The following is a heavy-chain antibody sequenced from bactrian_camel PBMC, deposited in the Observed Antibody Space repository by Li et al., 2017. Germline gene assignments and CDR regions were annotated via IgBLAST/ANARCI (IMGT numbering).Heavy chain of an antibody. D-gene: IGHD3*01. Sequence: QVQLVESGGGSVQAGGSLRISCVASGGSFSDQMTWLRQAPGSDLEWVSSIHNSGEFPYYRESVKGRFTISKDNAKNTLYLQMNSLKIEDTAVYYCALGSSRQATMTARGKGTQVTVS. J-gene: IGHJ4*01. CDR1: GGSFSDQ. CDR2: IHNSGEFP. V-gene: IGHV3-2*01.